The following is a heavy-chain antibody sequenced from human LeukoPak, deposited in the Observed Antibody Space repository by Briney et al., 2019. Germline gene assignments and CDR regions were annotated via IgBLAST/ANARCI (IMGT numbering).Heavy chain of an antibody. Sequence: GGSLRLSCAASGFAFSSYSMNWVRQAPGKGLEWVSSISSSSSYIYYADSVKGRFTISRDNAKNSLYLQMNSLRAEDTAVYYCARDRAPPPIIAAAEAEGYWGQGTLVTVSS. V-gene: IGHV3-21*01. CDR1: GFAFSSYS. D-gene: IGHD6-13*01. CDR3: ARDRAPPPIIAAAEAEGY. CDR2: ISSSSSYI. J-gene: IGHJ4*02.